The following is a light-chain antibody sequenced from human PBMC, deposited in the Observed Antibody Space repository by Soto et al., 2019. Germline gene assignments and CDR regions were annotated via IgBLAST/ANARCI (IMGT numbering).Light chain of an antibody. CDR3: EQYGNTPFP. Sequence: EIVLTQSPGTLSLSPGDRATLSCRASESVSSTFLAWYQQKPGQTPRLLISRTSTRATGIPDRFSGRGSGTELTLTISRLAPEDFAVYHCEQYGNTPFPFGGGTKAAIX. CDR1: ESVSSTF. V-gene: IGKV3-20*01. J-gene: IGKJ4*01. CDR2: RTS.